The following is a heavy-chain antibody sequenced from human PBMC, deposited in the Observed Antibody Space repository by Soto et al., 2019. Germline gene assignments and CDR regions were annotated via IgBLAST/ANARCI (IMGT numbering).Heavy chain of an antibody. CDR3: AKIPFGVVIIVGYYFDY. V-gene: IGHV3-23*01. CDR1: GFTFSSYA. CDR2: ISGSGGST. J-gene: IGHJ4*02. D-gene: IGHD3-3*01. Sequence: GGSLRLSCAASGFTFSSYAMSWVRQAPGKGLEWVSAISGSGGSTYYADSVKGRFTISRDNSKNTLYLQMNSLRAEDTAVYYCAKIPFGVVIIVGYYFDYWGQGTLVTVSS.